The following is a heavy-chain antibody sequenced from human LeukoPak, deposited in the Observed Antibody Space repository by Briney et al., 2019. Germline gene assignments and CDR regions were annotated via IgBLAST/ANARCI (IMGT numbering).Heavy chain of an antibody. CDR3: ARSLKYYYGSGSHRPNYYYYMDV. V-gene: IGHV4-34*01. CDR2: INHSGST. J-gene: IGHJ6*03. CDR1: GGSFSGYY. Sequence: PSETLSLTCAVYGGSFSGYYWSWIRQPPGKGLEWIGEINHSGSTNYNPSLKSRVTISVDTSKNQFSLKLSSVTAADTAVYYCARSLKYYYGSGSHRPNYYYYMDVWGKGTTVTVSS. D-gene: IGHD3-10*01.